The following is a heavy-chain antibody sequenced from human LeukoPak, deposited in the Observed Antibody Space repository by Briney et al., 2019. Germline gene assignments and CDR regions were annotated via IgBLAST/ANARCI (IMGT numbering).Heavy chain of an antibody. V-gene: IGHV1-69*05. CDR3: ASNGVRSTSCA. J-gene: IGHJ4*02. CDR1: GYTFTGYY. D-gene: IGHD2-2*01. Sequence: SVKVSCKASGYTFTGYYMHWVRQAPGQGLEWMGGIIPIFGTANYAQKFQGRVTITTDESTSTAYMELSSLRSEDTAVYYCASNGVRSTSCAWGQGTLVTVSS. CDR2: IIPIFGTA.